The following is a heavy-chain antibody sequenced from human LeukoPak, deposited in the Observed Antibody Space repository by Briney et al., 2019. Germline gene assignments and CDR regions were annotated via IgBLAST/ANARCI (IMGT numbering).Heavy chain of an antibody. CDR1: GGSFSGYY. Sequence: SETLSLTCAVYGGSFSGYYWSWIRQPPGKGLEWIGEINHSGSTNYNPSLKSRVTISVDTSKNQFSLKLSSVTAADTAVYYCARELELLGSGDYWGQGTLVTVSS. CDR3: ARELELLGSGDY. V-gene: IGHV4-34*01. D-gene: IGHD1-7*01. J-gene: IGHJ4*02. CDR2: INHSGST.